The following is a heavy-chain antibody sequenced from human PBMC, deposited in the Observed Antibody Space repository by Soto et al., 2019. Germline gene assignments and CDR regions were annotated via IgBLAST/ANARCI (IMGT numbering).Heavy chain of an antibody. CDR3: ARGIPITIFGVVARQSYGMDV. Sequence: GGSLRLSCAASGFTFSSYAMHWVRQAPGKGLEWVAVISYDGSNKYYADSVKGRFTISRDNSKNTLYLQMNSLRAEDTAVYYCARGIPITIFGVVARQSYGMDVWGQGTTVTVSS. CDR1: GFTFSSYA. J-gene: IGHJ6*02. V-gene: IGHV3-30-3*01. CDR2: ISYDGSNK. D-gene: IGHD3-3*01.